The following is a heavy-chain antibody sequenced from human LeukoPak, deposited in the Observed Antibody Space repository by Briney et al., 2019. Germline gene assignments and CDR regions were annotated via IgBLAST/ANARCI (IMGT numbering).Heavy chain of an antibody. CDR3: ARGGCTSTNCFLDY. J-gene: IGHJ4*02. V-gene: IGHV3-30*03. CDR1: GFTFSSYG. Sequence: GGSLRLSCAASGFTFSSYGMHWVRQAPGKGLEWVAVISYDGSNKYYTDSVKGRFTISRDNSKNTLYLQMNSLRAEDSAVYYCARGGCTSTNCFLDYWGQGTLVTVSS. D-gene: IGHD2-2*01. CDR2: ISYDGSNK.